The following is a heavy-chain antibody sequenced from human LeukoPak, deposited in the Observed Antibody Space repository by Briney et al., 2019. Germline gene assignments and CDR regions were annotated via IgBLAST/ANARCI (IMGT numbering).Heavy chain of an antibody. Sequence: PGGSLRLSCAASGFTFSDYYMSWIRQAPGKGLEWVSYISSSGSNKNYADSVKGQFTIPRDNANNSLYLQMNSLRAEDTAVYYCARFYGSGSFIDYWGQGTLVTVSS. V-gene: IGHV3-11*06. D-gene: IGHD3-10*01. CDR3: ARFYGSGSFIDY. CDR1: GFTFSDYY. J-gene: IGHJ4*02. CDR2: ISSSGSNK.